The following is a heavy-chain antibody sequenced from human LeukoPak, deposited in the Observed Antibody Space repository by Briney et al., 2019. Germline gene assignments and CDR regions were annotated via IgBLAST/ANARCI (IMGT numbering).Heavy chain of an antibody. CDR1: GFTFSSYA. J-gene: IGHJ4*02. D-gene: IGHD3-16*01. V-gene: IGHV3-30*04. CDR3: ARGWYEGFGYFDY. Sequence: GGSLRLSCAASGFTFSSYAMHWVRQAPGKGLEWVAVISYDVSNKYYADSVKGRFTISRDNSKNTLYLQMNSLRAEDTAVYYCARGWYEGFGYFDYWGQVTLVTVSS. CDR2: ISYDVSNK.